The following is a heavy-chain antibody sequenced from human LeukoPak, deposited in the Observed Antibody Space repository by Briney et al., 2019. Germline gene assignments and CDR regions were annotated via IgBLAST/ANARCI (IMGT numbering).Heavy chain of an antibody. V-gene: IGHV4-4*07. CDR2: IYTSGSA. CDR1: GGSIRSYY. J-gene: IGHJ4*02. D-gene: IGHD6-19*01. CDR3: ARSPLTSSGWYRADY. Sequence: SETLSLTCTVSGGSIRSYYWNWIRQPTGKGLEWIGRIYTSGSANYNPSLKRRVTMSLDTSDNQFYLKMTSVTAADTAIYYCARSPLTSSGWYRADYWGQGTLVTVSS.